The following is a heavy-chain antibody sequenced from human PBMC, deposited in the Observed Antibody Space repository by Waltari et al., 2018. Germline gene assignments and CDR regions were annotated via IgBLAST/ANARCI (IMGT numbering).Heavy chain of an antibody. J-gene: IGHJ4*02. CDR3: ARDPAYDSSGYYSYFDY. D-gene: IGHD3-22*01. CDR1: GGSISSYY. V-gene: IGHV4-59*01. CDR2: IYYSGST. Sequence: QVQLQESGSGLVKPSETLSLTCTVSGGSISSYYWRWIRQPPGKGLEWIGYIYYSGSTNYNPSLKSRVTISVDTSKNQFSLKLSSVTAADTAVYYCARDPAYDSSGYYSYFDYWGQGTLVTVSS.